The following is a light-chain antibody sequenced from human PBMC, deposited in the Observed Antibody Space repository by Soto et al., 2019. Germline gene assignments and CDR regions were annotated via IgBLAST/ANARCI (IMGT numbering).Light chain of an antibody. V-gene: IGKV3-15*01. J-gene: IGKJ4*01. CDR2: DVS. CDR1: QAIRSD. CDR3: QPYNNWPLT. Sequence: EIVMTQSPVALSVSPGERATLSCRASQAIRSDLAWYQQKPGQAPRLLISDVSTRATGVPTRFSGSRSGAEFTLTINSLQSEDFAVYYCQPYNNWPLTFGGGAKVDIK.